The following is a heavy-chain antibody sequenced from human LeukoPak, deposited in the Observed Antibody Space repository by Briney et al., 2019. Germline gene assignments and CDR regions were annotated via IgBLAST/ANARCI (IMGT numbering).Heavy chain of an antibody. CDR2: ISSSSSYT. CDR3: ARDLGSGYSGYVPSDY. J-gene: IGHJ4*02. CDR1: GFTFSDYY. Sequence: GGSLRLSCAASGFTFSDYYMSWIRQAPGKGLEWVSYISSSSSYTNYADSVKGRFTISRDNAKNSLYLQMNSLRAEDTAVYYCARDLGSGYSGYVPSDYWGQGTLVTVSS. V-gene: IGHV3-11*06. D-gene: IGHD5-12*01.